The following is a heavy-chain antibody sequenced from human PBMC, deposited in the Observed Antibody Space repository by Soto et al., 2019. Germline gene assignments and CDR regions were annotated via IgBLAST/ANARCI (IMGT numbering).Heavy chain of an antibody. CDR3: ARRSSGSQYY. CDR1: GFTFSSYW. J-gene: IGHJ4*02. V-gene: IGHV3-7*01. Sequence: EVQLVESGGGLVQPGGSLRLSCAASGFTFSSYWMGWVRQVPGKGLEWVATIKQDGSEIYYVHSVKGRFTISRDNAKSSLYLQMNSLRAEDAALYYCARRSSGSQYYCGQVTLVAVCS. CDR2: IKQDGSEI. D-gene: IGHD6-19*01.